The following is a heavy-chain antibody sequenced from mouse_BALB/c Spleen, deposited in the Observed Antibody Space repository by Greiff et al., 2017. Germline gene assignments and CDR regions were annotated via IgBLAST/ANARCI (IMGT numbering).Heavy chain of an antibody. V-gene: IGHV5-2*01. CDR2: INSDGGST. CDR3: ARHGSYYGSSYWFAY. J-gene: IGHJ3*01. Sequence: EVQVVESGGGLVQPGESLKLSCESNEYEFPSHDMSWVRKTPEKRLELVAAINSDGGSTYYPDTMERRFIISRDNTKKTLYLQMSSLRSEDTALYYCARHGSYYGSSYWFAYWGQGTLVTVSA. D-gene: IGHD1-1*01. CDR1: EYEFPSHD.